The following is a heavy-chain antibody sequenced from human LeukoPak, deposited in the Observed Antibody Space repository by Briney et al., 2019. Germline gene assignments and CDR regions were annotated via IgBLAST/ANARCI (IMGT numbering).Heavy chain of an antibody. Sequence: SETLSLTCTVSGGSISSYYWSWIRQPPGKGLEWIGEINHSGSTNYNPSLKSRVTISVDTSKNQFSLKLSSVTAADTAVYYCAGKEGGTMVWGGGDYWGQGTLVTVSS. V-gene: IGHV4-34*01. CDR3: AGKEGGTMVWGGGDY. CDR1: GGSISSYY. D-gene: IGHD3-10*01. CDR2: INHSGST. J-gene: IGHJ4*02.